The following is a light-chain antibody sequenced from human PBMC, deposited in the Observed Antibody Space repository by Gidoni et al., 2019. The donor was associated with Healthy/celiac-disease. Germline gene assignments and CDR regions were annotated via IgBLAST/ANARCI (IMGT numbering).Light chain of an antibody. CDR3: QQYGSSPTWT. J-gene: IGKJ1*01. V-gene: IGKV3-20*01. Sequence: EIVLTQSPGTLSLSPGERATLSCRASQSVSSSYLSWYQQKPGQAHRLLIYGASSRATGIPDRFSGSGSGTYFTLTISRLEPEDFAVYYCQQYGSSPTWTFGQGTKVEIK. CDR1: QSVSSSY. CDR2: GAS.